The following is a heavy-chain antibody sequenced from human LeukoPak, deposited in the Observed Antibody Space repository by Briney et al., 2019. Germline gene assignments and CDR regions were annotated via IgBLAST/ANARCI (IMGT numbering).Heavy chain of an antibody. D-gene: IGHD6-13*01. CDR2: ISAYNGNT. V-gene: IGHV1-18*01. CDR1: GYTFTIYG. J-gene: IGHJ4*02. Sequence: ASVKVSCKASGYTFTIYGISWVRQAPGQGLEWMGWISAYNGNTNYAQKLQGRVTMTTDTSTSTAYMELRSLRSDDTAVYYCARDHVEYSSSWYDHFDYWGQGTLVTVSS. CDR3: ARDHVEYSSSWYDHFDY.